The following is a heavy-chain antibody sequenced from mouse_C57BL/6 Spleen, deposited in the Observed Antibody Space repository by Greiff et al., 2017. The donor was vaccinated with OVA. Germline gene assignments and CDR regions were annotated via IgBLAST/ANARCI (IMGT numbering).Heavy chain of an antibody. Sequence: VQLQQSGAELVKPGASVKMSCKASGYTFTTYPIEWMKQNHGKSLEWIGNFHPYNDDTKYNEKFKGKATLTVDKSSSTVYLELSRLTSDDSAVYFCARRYYGDVYAMDYWGQGTSVTVSS. J-gene: IGHJ4*01. CDR2: FHPYNDDT. CDR1: GYTFTTYP. D-gene: IGHD2-13*01. V-gene: IGHV1-47*01. CDR3: ARRYYGDVYAMDY.